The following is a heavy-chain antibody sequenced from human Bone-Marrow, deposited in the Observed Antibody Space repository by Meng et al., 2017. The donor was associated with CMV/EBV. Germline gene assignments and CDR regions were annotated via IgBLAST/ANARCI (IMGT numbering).Heavy chain of an antibody. CDR2: INLSGST. Sequence: SESLSLTCAVYGGSFSGYYWSWIRQPPGKGLEWIGEINLSGSTNYNPSLKSRVTISVDTSKNQFFLKLSSVTAADTAVYYFARDGDYDFWSGYYTLLGYYYGMDVWGQGTTVTVSS. V-gene: IGHV4-34*01. CDR3: ARDGDYDFWSGYYTLLGYYYGMDV. CDR1: GGSFSGYY. J-gene: IGHJ6*02. D-gene: IGHD3-3*01.